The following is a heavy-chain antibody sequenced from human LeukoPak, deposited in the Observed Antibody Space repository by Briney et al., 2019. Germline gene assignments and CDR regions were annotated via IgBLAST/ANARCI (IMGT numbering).Heavy chain of an antibody. CDR2: INPSGGST. CDR1: GYTFTSYY. D-gene: IGHD3-22*01. CDR3: ARAAISKDGSGYFY. V-gene: IGHV1-46*01. J-gene: IGHJ4*02. Sequence: GASVKVSCKASGYTFTSYYMHWVRQAPGQGLEWMGIINPSGGSTSYAQKLQGRVTMTTDTSTNTAYMELRSLRSDDTAVYYCARAAISKDGSGYFYWGQGTLVTVSS.